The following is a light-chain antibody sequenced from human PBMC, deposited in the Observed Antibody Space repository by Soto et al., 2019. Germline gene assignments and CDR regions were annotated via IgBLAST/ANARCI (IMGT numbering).Light chain of an antibody. J-gene: IGKJ2*01. CDR1: QSITSY. CDR3: QQTYTTPFT. CDR2: AAS. Sequence: DIQMTQSPSSLSASVGDRVTITCRASQSITSYLNWYQQKRGKAPKLLIYAASTLQSGIPSKFSGSGSGTDFTLTVSSLQPEDSATYFCQQTYTTPFTFGQGTKLEIK. V-gene: IGKV1-39*01.